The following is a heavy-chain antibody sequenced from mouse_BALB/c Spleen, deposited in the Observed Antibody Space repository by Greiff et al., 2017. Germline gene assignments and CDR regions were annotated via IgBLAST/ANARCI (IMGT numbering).Heavy chain of an antibody. V-gene: IGHV1-54*01. D-gene: IGHD2-3*01. Sequence: QVQLQQPGAELVRPGASVKLSCKASGYTFTSYWMNWVKQRPGQGLEWIGVINPGSGGTNYNEKFKGKATLTADKSSSTAYMQLSSLTSDDSAVYFCARSEDGYYRYAMDYWGQGTSVTVSS. CDR1: GYTFTSYW. CDR2: INPGSGGT. J-gene: IGHJ4*01. CDR3: ARSEDGYYRYAMDY.